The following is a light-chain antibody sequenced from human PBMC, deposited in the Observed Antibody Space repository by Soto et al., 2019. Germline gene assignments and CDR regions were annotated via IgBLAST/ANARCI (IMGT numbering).Light chain of an antibody. Sequence: QSALTQPASVSGSPGQSITISCTGTSSDVGSYSLVSWYQQHPGKAPKLMIYEVRRRPSGVSNRFSGSKSGNTASLTISGLQAEDEADYYCCSYAGSISFVVLGGGTQVTVL. CDR2: EVR. J-gene: IGLJ2*01. CDR1: SSDVGSYSL. V-gene: IGLV2-23*02. CDR3: CSYAGSISFVV.